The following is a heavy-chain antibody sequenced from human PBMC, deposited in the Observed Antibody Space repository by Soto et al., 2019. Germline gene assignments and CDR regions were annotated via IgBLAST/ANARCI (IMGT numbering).Heavy chain of an antibody. Sequence: GGSLRLSCAASGFTFSSYAMSWVRQAPGKGLEWVSAISGSGGSTYYADSVKGRFTISRDNSKNTLYLQMNSLRAEDTAVYYCAPVHTKRHYYYYYGMDVWGQRTTVTVSS. CDR2: ISGSGGST. J-gene: IGHJ6*02. CDR3: APVHTKRHYYYYYGMDV. CDR1: GFTFSSYA. D-gene: IGHD2-8*01. V-gene: IGHV3-23*01.